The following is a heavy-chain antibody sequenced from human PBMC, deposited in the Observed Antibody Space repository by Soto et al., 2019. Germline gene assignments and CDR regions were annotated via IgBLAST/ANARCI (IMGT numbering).Heavy chain of an antibody. CDR2: INPNSGGT. CDR1: GYTFTGYY. CDR3: SRDAGPNYDSSGYSD. V-gene: IGHV1-2*04. J-gene: IGHJ4*02. D-gene: IGHD3-22*01. Sequence: QVQLVQSGAEVKKPGASVKVSCKASGYTFTGYYMHWVRQAPGQGLEWMGWINPNSGGTNYAQKFQGWVTMTRDTSISTAYMELRRLRSDDTAVYYCSRDAGPNYDSSGYSDWGQGPLVTVSS.